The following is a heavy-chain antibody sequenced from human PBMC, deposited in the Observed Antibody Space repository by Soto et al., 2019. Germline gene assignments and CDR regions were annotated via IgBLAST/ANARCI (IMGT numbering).Heavy chain of an antibody. D-gene: IGHD6-19*01. J-gene: IGHJ4*02. Sequence: ASVKVSCKASGYTFTSYGISWVRQAPGQGLEWMGWISAYNGNTNYAQKLQGRVTMTTDTSTSTAYMELRSLRSDYTAVYYCARDREGSGWYDYFDYWGQGTLVTVSS. CDR1: GYTFTSYG. CDR2: ISAYNGNT. V-gene: IGHV1-18*01. CDR3: ARDREGSGWYDYFDY.